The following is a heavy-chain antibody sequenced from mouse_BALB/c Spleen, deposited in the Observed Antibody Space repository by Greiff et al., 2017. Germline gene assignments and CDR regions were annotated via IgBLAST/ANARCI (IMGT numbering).Heavy chain of an antibody. CDR2: INPSSGYT. D-gene: IGHD2-3*01. Sequence: VQLQQSGAELARPGASVKLSCKASGYTFPSYSMHWVKQRPGQCLEWIGYINPSSGYTNYNQKFKDKATLTADKSSSTAYMQLSSLTSEDSAVYNCARYEGNQCAYWGQGTLVTVS. J-gene: IGHJ3*01. CDR3: ARYEGNQCAY. V-gene: IGHV1-4*01. CDR1: GYTFPSYS.